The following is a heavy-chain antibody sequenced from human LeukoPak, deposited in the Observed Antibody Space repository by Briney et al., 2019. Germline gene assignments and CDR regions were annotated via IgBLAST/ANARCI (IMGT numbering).Heavy chain of an antibody. CDR3: ARVEWCQLLFPFDY. Sequence: GGSLRLSCAASGFTFSSYSMNWVRQAPGKGLEWVSSISSSSSYIYYADSVKGRFTISRDNAKNSLYLQMNSLRAEDTAVYYCARVEWCQLLFPFDYWGQGTLVTVSS. CDR1: GFTFSSYS. D-gene: IGHD2-15*01. V-gene: IGHV3-21*01. CDR2: ISSSSSYI. J-gene: IGHJ4*02.